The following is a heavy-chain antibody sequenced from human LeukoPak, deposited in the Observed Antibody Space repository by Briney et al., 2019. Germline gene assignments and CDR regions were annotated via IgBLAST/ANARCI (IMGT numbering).Heavy chain of an antibody. CDR1: GGSISSSS. Sequence: PSETLSLTCTVSGGSISSSSYYWGWIRQPPGKGLEWLSYISGSSTTIYYADSVKGRFTLSRDTAKNSLYLQMNSLRAEDTAVYYCAREEDSGLPYYYYYMDVWGKGTTVTVSS. CDR2: ISGSSTTI. D-gene: IGHD5-12*01. V-gene: IGHV3-48*01. CDR3: AREEDSGLPYYYYYMDV. J-gene: IGHJ6*03.